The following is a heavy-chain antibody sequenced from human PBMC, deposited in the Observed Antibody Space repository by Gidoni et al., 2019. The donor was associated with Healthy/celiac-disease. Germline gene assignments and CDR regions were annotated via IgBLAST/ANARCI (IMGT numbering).Heavy chain of an antibody. CDR3: AKLAAEGSYSFDY. CDR1: GFTFSSYA. D-gene: IGHD6-13*01. J-gene: IGHJ4*02. CDR2: ISGSGGST. V-gene: IGHV3-23*01. Sequence: EVQLLESGGGLVQPGGSLSLPCAASGFTFSSYAMSWVRQAPGKGLEWVSAISGSGGSTYYADSVKGRFTISRDNSKNTLYLQMNSLRAEDTAVYYCAKLAAEGSYSFDYWGQGTLVTVSS.